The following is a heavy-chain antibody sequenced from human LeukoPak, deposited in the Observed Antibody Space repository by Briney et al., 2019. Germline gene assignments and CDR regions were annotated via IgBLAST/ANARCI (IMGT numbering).Heavy chain of an antibody. CDR3: ARARVVPVAMYY. CDR2: INHSGST. CDR1: GGSFSGYY. J-gene: IGHJ4*02. D-gene: IGHD2-2*01. V-gene: IGHV4-34*01. Sequence: SETLSLTXAVYGGSFSGYYWSWIRQPPGKGLEWIGEINHSGSTNYNPSLKSRVTISVDTSKNQFSLKLSSVTAADTAVYYCARARVVPVAMYYWGQGTLVTVSS.